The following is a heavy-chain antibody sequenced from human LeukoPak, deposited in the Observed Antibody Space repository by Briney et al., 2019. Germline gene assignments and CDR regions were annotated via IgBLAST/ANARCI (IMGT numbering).Heavy chain of an antibody. CDR3: ARAFYDSSGYYYPIGY. CDR1: GFTFSSYW. J-gene: IGHJ4*02. CDR2: IKQDGSEK. Sequence: GGSLRLSCAASGFTFSSYWMSWVRQAPGKGLEWVANIKQDGSEKYYVDSVKGRFTISRDNAKNSLYLQMNSLRAEDTAVYYCARAFYDSSGYYYPIGYWGQGTLVTVSS. V-gene: IGHV3-7*04. D-gene: IGHD3-22*01.